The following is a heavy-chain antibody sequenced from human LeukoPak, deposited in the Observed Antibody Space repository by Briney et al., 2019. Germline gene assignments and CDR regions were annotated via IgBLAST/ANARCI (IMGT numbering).Heavy chain of an antibody. CDR3: ARGTFGVVISPAYYYYGMDV. CDR1: GFTFSSYG. CDR2: IWYDGSNK. D-gene: IGHD3-3*01. J-gene: IGHJ6*02. Sequence: PGRSLRLSCAASGFTFSSYGMHWVRQAPGKGLEWVAVIWYDGSNKYYADSVKGRFTISRDNSKNTLYLQMNSLRPEDTAVYYCARGTFGVVISPAYYYYGMDVWGQGTTVTVSS. V-gene: IGHV3-33*01.